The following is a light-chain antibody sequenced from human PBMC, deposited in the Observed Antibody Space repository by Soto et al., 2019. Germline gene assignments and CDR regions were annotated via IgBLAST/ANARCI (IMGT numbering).Light chain of an antibody. CDR1: QSVGSN. Sequence: EIVMTQSPATLSVSPGERATLSCRASQSVGSNVIWYQQKPGQAPRLLMFSASTRATGIPARFSGSGSGTDFTLTISRLEPEDFAVYYCQQCKNWFSITFGQGTHWRL. V-gene: IGKV3-15*01. J-gene: IGKJ5*01. CDR2: SAS. CDR3: QQCKNWFSIT.